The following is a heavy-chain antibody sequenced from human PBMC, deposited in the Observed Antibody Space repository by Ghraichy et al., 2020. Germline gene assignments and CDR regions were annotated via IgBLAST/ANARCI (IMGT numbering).Heavy chain of an antibody. D-gene: IGHD3-9*01. CDR1: GGSISSYY. CDR3: ARGIYDILTGYHYYFDY. CDR2: IYYSGST. V-gene: IGHV4-59*01. J-gene: IGHJ4*02. Sequence: SETLSLTCTVSGGSISSYYWSWIRQPPGKGLEWIGYIYYSGSTNYNPSLKSRVTISVDTSKNQFSLKLSSVTAADTAVYYCARGIYDILTGYHYYFDYWGQGTLVTVSS.